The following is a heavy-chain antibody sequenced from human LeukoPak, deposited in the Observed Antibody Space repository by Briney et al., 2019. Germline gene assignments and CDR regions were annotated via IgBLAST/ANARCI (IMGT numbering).Heavy chain of an antibody. D-gene: IGHD3-22*01. Sequence: GGSLRLPCAASGFTFSTYAMSWARQAPGKGLEWVSALTNSGGSGGVTYYADSVKGRFIISRDNSKSTLYLQLSSLRAEDTAVYYCAKAMSTDHYDSRGFYRVDSDSWGQGTLVTVSS. J-gene: IGHJ4*02. CDR1: GFTFSTYA. CDR2: LTNSGGSGGVT. CDR3: AKAMSTDHYDSRGFYRVDSDS. V-gene: IGHV3-23*01.